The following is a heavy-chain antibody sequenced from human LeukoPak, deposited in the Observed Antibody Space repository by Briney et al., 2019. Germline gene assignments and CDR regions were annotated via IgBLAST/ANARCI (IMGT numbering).Heavy chain of an antibody. J-gene: IGHJ3*02. Sequence: PSGTLSLTCAVSGGSISSSNWWSWVRQPPGKGLEWIGEIYHSGSTNYNPSLKSRVTISVDKSKNQSSLKLRSVTAADTAVYYCASSGWRSNDAFDIWGQGTMVTVSS. V-gene: IGHV4-4*02. D-gene: IGHD6-19*01. CDR1: GGSISSSNW. CDR3: ASSGWRSNDAFDI. CDR2: IYHSGST.